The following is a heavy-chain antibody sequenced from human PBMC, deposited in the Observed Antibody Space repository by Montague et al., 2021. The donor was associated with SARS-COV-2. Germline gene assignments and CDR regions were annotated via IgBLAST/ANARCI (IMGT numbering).Heavy chain of an antibody. V-gene: IGHV6-1*01. CDR2: TYYRSTWYN. CDR1: GDSVSSNDAA. J-gene: IGHJ4*02. CDR3: ASDRLPGAYNYDRSGYHY. D-gene: IGHD3-22*01. Sequence: CAISGDSVSSNDAAWNWIRQSPSRGLEWLGRTYYRSTWYNDYAVSVTGRITINPDTSKNQFSLQLNSVTPEDTAVYYCASDRLPGAYNYDRSGYHYWGRGTLVTVSS.